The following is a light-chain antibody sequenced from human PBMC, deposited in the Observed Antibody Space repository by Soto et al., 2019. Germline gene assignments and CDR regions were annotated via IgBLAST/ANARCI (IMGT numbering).Light chain of an antibody. CDR1: SSNIGAGYD. CDR2: GNS. Sequence: QSVLTQPPSVSGAPGQRVTISCTGSSSNIGAGYDVHWYQQLPGTAPKLLIYGNSNRPSGVPDRFSGSKSGTSASLAITGLQAEDEADYYCQSYXXSLXXXVFGGGTXXT. V-gene: IGLV1-40*01. J-gene: IGLJ2*01. CDR3: QSYXXSLXXXV.